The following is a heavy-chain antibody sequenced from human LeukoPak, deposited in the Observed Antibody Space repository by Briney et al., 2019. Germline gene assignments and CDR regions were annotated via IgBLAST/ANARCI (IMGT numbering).Heavy chain of an antibody. CDR1: GFTFSSYA. CDR2: ISSSGGST. J-gene: IGHJ4*02. Sequence: GGSLRLSCAASGFTFSSYAMHWVRQAPGKGLEYVSTISSSGGSTYYVNSVKGRFTISRDNSKNTLYLQMNSLRAEDTAVYYCARSRVRMRAFYFDYWGQGSLVTVSS. CDR3: ARSRVRMRAFYFDY. D-gene: IGHD2-2*01. V-gene: IGHV3-64*01.